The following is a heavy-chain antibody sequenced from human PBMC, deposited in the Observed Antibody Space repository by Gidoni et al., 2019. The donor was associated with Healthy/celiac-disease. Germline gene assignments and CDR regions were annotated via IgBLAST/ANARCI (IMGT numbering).Heavy chain of an antibody. J-gene: IGHJ4*02. Sequence: HVQLVESGGGVVQPGRSLRLSCAASGFTFSSYAMHWVRQAPGKGLEWVAVISYDGSNKYYADSVKGRFTISRDNSKNTLYLQMNSLRAEDTAVYYCARDQAAVAGTGGFDYWGQGTLVTVSS. CDR2: ISYDGSNK. D-gene: IGHD6-19*01. CDR1: GFTFSSYA. CDR3: ARDQAAVAGTGGFDY. V-gene: IGHV3-30*01.